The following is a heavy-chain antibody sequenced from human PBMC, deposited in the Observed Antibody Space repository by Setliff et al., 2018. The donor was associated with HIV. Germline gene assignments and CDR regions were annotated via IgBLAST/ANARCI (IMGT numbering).Heavy chain of an antibody. CDR2: ISGGGGTT. CDR3: ARGAPVGSSSGYLNY. Sequence: PGGSLRLSCATSGFTFSDYSMNWVRQAPGKGLEWVSYISGGGGTTYYADSAKGRFTMSRDNAGTSVFLQMNNLTAEDTAVYFCARGAPVGSSSGYLNYWGQGALVTVSS. CDR1: GFTFSDYS. V-gene: IGHV3-48*01. D-gene: IGHD6-13*01. J-gene: IGHJ4*02.